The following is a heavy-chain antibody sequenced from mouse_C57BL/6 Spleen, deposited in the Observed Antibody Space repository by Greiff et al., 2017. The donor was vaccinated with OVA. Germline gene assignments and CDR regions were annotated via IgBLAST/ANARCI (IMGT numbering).Heavy chain of an antibody. CDR1: GFTFSSYA. J-gene: IGHJ4*01. D-gene: IGHD1-1*01. Sequence: EVQLVESGGGLVKPGGSLKLSCAASGFTFSSYAMSWVRQTPEKRLEWVATISDGGSYTYYPDNVKGRFTISRDNDKNNLYLQMSHLKSEDTAMYYCARDRPITTVVEGYYAMDYWGQGTSVTVSS. V-gene: IGHV5-4*01. CDR2: ISDGGSYT. CDR3: ARDRPITTVVEGYYAMDY.